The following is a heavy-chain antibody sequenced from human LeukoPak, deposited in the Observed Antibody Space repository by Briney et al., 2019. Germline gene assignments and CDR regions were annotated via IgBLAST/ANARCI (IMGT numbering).Heavy chain of an antibody. CDR1: GYTFTGYD. J-gene: IGHJ4*02. CDR2: INPNSGGT. Sequence: GASVKVSCKASGYTFTGYDMHWVRQAPGQGLEWMGWINPNSGGTNYAQKFQGRVTMTRDTSISTAYMELSRLRSDDTAVYYCARDYDFWSGDPYYFDYWGQGTLVTVSS. CDR3: ARDYDFWSGDPYYFDY. D-gene: IGHD3-3*01. V-gene: IGHV1-2*02.